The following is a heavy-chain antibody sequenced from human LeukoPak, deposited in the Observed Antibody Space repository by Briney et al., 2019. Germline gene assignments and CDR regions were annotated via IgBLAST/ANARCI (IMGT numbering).Heavy chain of an antibody. CDR3: ARDFTNYYDSSGPNEPFDY. CDR2: IIPILGIA. J-gene: IGHJ4*02. CDR1: GGTFSSYA. Sequence: SVKVSCKASGGTFSSYAIIWVRQAPGQGLEWMGRIIPILGIANYAQKFQGRVTITADKSTSTAYMELSSLRSEDTAVYYCARDFTNYYDSSGPNEPFDYWGQGTLVTVSS. V-gene: IGHV1-69*04. D-gene: IGHD3-22*01.